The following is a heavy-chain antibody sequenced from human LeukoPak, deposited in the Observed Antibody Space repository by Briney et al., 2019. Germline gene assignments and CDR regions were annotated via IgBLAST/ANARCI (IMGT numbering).Heavy chain of an antibody. V-gene: IGHV1-18*01. J-gene: IGHJ4*02. CDR1: GYTFHSYG. CDR2: ISAYNGNT. Sequence: GASVKVSCKASGYTFHSYGISWVRQAPGQGLEWMGWISAYNGNTNYVRKFQGRVTMTTDRSTSTAYMELRSLRSDDTAVYYCARGPLDYYDSSGYYPFDYWGQGTRVSVSS. D-gene: IGHD3-22*01. CDR3: ARGPLDYYDSSGYYPFDY.